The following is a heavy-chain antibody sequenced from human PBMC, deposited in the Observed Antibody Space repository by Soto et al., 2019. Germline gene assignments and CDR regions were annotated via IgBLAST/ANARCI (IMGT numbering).Heavy chain of an antibody. D-gene: IGHD6-13*01. CDR1: GFTFSGSA. V-gene: IGHV3-73*02. J-gene: IGHJ6*02. CDR2: IRSKANSYAT. CDR3: TRQPYSSSWGYYYSGMDV. Sequence: EVQLVESGGGLVQPGGSLKLSCAASGFTFSGSAMHWVRQASGKGLEWVGRIRSKANSYATAYAASVKGRFTISRDDSKNTAYLQMNSLKTEDTAMYYCTRQPYSSSWGYYYSGMDVWGQGTTVTVSS.